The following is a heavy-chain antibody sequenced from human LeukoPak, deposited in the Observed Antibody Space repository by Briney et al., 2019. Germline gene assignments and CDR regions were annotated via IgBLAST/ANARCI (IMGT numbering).Heavy chain of an antibody. J-gene: IGHJ1*01. CDR1: GFPFISSG. D-gene: IGHD6-6*01. Sequence: PGGSLRLSCAASGFPFISSGMHWVRQAPGKGLEWVTFIHADGNSKYYADSVEGRFTVSRDSPKNTLSLQMNSLRVEDTAVYYCARSLTARAYFKHWGQGTVVTVSS. CDR3: ARSLTARAYFKH. V-gene: IGHV3-30*02. CDR2: IHADGNSK.